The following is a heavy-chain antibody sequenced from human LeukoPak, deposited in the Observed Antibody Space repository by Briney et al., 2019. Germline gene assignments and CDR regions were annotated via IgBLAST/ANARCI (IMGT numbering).Heavy chain of an antibody. CDR2: ISSSSSYI. D-gene: IGHD6-13*01. V-gene: IGHV3-21*01. CDR1: GFTFDSYS. CDR3: ARDRGQQPLN. J-gene: IGHJ4*02. Sequence: GGSLRLSCAASGFTFDSYSMNWVRQAPGKGLEWVSSISSSSSYIYYADSVKGRFTISRDNSKNTLYLQMNSLRAEDTAVYYCARDRGQQPLNWGQGTLVTVSS.